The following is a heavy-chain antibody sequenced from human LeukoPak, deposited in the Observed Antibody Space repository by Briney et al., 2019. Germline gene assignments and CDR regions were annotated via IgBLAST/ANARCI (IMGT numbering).Heavy chain of an antibody. D-gene: IGHD2-2*01. Sequence: SETLSLTCTVSGGSISRYYWSWIRQPPGKGLEWIGSIYYSGSTYYNPSLKSRVTISVDTSKNQFSLKLSSVTAADTAVYYCAIVVVPAAPEDQYYYYGMDVWGQGTTVTVSS. CDR3: AIVVVPAAPEDQYYYYGMDV. V-gene: IGHV4-59*05. CDR1: GGSISRYY. J-gene: IGHJ6*02. CDR2: IYYSGST.